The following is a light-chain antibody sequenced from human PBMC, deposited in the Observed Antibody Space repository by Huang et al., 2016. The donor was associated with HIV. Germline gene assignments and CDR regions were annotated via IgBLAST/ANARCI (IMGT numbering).Light chain of an antibody. V-gene: IGKV1-16*02. J-gene: IGKJ4*01. Sequence: DIQMTQSPSSLSASVGDTVTITCRASQDISNYLAWFQQKPGKAPTSLIYAASRLQSGVPLKFSGSGSETDFTLTISSLQPEDFATYYRQQYNTFPLTFGGGTKVEV. CDR2: AAS. CDR3: QQYNTFPLT. CDR1: QDISNY.